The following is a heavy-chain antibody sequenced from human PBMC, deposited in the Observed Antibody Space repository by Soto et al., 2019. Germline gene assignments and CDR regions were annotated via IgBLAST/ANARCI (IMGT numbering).Heavy chain of an antibody. CDR1: GYSFVGYN. J-gene: IGHJ6*02. V-gene: IGHV1-18*04. CDR3: ARDGGGIADV. Sequence: QAQLVQSGAEVKKPGASVKVSCKASGYSFVGYNSSWVRQAPGQGLEWMGCIRPYNGDTNYAQKVQGRVTVTTDTSTSTAYMELRSVRSDDTAVYYCARDGGGIADVWGQGTPVTVS. D-gene: IGHD2-21*01. CDR2: IRPYNGDT.